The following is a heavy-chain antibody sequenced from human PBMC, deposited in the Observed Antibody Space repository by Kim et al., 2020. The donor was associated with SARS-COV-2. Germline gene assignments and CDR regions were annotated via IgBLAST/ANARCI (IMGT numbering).Heavy chain of an antibody. Sequence: STYYNPSLKSRGTIAVDTSKNQFSLKLSSVTAADTAVYYCARDWDSGWFDPWGQGTLVTVSS. V-gene: IGHV4-30-2*05. D-gene: IGHD1-26*01. CDR2: ST. J-gene: IGHJ5*02. CDR3: ARDWDSGWFDP.